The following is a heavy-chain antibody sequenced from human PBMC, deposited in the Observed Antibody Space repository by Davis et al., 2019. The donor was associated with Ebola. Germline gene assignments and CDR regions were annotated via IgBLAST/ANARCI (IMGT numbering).Heavy chain of an antibody. V-gene: IGHV3-7*03. D-gene: IGHD3-10*01. CDR3: AREGGGSWGY. J-gene: IGHJ4*02. CDR1: GFAFSRYW. Sequence: GGSLRLSCAASGFAFSRYWMTWVRQAPGKGLEWVANIKQDGSEKYYVESVRGRFNVSRDNANNSVFLQMDSLRAEDTGVYYCAREGGGSWGYWGQGTLVTVSS. CDR2: IKQDGSEK.